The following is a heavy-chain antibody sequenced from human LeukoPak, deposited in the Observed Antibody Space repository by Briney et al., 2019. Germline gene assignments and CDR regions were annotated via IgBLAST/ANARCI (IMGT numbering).Heavy chain of an antibody. Sequence: GGSLRLSCAGSGFIFRDVWMSWVRQAPGKGLEWVGRIKSKSDGGTIDYAAPVKGRVTMSRDDSKKTFSLEMNNLKTEDTGVHYCTTDLDYWGQGTLVTVSS. J-gene: IGHJ4*02. CDR3: TTDLDY. V-gene: IGHV3-15*01. CDR1: GFIFRDVW. CDR2: IKSKSDGGTI.